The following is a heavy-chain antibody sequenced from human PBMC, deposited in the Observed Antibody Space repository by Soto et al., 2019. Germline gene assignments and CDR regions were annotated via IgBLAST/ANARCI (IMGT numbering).Heavy chain of an antibody. CDR3: ARGGPGDGYNYY. CDR1: GYTFTSYA. CDR2: INAGNGNT. Sequence: ASVKVSCKASGYTFTSYAMHWVRQAPGQRLEWMGWINAGNGNTKYSQKFQGRVTITRDTSASTAYMDLSSLRSEDTAVYYCARGGPGDGYNYYWGQGTLVTVSS. J-gene: IGHJ4*02. D-gene: IGHD5-12*01. V-gene: IGHV1-3*01.